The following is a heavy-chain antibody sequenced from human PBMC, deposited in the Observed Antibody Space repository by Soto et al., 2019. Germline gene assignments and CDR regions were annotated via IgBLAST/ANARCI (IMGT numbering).Heavy chain of an antibody. CDR1: GYTFTDYY. Sequence: QVQLVQSGAEVKKPGASVKVSCKASGYTFTDYYIHWVRQAPGQGLEWMGWINPYSGCTNYAQKVQGRVTMTRDTSISTAYMELSRLRSDDTAVYYCARAYYYDSSGYYYAYYFDYWGQGTLVTVSS. CDR2: INPYSGCT. D-gene: IGHD3-22*01. V-gene: IGHV1-2*02. CDR3: ARAYYYDSSGYYYAYYFDY. J-gene: IGHJ4*02.